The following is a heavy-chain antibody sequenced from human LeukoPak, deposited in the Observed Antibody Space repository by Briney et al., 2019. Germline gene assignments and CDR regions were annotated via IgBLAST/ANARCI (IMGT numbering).Heavy chain of an antibody. CDR1: GYSFTNYW. Sequence: GESLKISCKASGYSFTNYWIGWVRQMPGKGLEWTGIIYPGDFDTRYSPSFQGQVTISVDKSISAAYLQWSSLKASDTAMYYCARRAGDGNNYRDAFDIWGQGT. CDR3: ARRAGDGNNYRDAFDI. J-gene: IGHJ3*02. D-gene: IGHD5-24*01. V-gene: IGHV5-51*01. CDR2: IYPGDFDT.